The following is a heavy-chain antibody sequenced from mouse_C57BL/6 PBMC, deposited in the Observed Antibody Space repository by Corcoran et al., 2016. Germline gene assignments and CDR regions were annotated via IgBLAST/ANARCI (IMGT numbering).Heavy chain of an antibody. V-gene: IGHV1-19*01. J-gene: IGHJ1*03. Sequence: EVQLQQSGPVLGKPGASVKMSCKASGYTFTDYYMNWVKQSHGKSLEWIGVINPYNGGTSYNQKFKGKATLTVDKSSSTAYMELNSLTSEDSAVYDCARRTVNWYFDVWGTGTTVTVSS. CDR3: ARRTVNWYFDV. CDR1: GYTFTDYY. CDR2: INPYNGGT.